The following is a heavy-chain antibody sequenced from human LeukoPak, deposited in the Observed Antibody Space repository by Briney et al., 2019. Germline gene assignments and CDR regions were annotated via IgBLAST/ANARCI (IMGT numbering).Heavy chain of an antibody. CDR2: ISYDGSNK. CDR1: GFTFSSYA. Sequence: GGSLRLSCAASGFTFSSYAMHWVRQAPGKGLEWGAVISYDGSNKYYADSVKGRFTISRDNSKNTLYLQMNSLRAEDTAAYYCARGTRVAANAFDIWGQGTMVTVSS. V-gene: IGHV3-30*04. D-gene: IGHD2-15*01. J-gene: IGHJ3*02. CDR3: ARGTRVAANAFDI.